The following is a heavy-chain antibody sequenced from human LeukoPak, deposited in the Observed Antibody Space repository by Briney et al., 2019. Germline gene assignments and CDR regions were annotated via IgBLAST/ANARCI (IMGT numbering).Heavy chain of an antibody. V-gene: IGHV3-30*04. D-gene: IGHD4-23*01. J-gene: IGHJ4*02. CDR2: ISSDGGNK. Sequence: PGRSLRLSCAASGFTFSSYAMHWVRQAPGKGLEWVTVISSDGGNKYYADSVKGRFTISRDNSMNPLFLQMNSLGPEDTAVYYCARVLGQLPPQWGQGTLVTVSS. CDR3: ARVLGQLPPQ. CDR1: GFTFSSYA.